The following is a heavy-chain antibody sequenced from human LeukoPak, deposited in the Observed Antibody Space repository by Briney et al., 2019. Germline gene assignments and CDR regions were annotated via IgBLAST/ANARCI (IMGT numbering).Heavy chain of an antibody. D-gene: IGHD2-2*01. CDR1: GFSFSPYW. Sequence: GGSLRLSCVGSGFSFSPYWMSWVRQAPGKGLEWLANIEKHGSADYYVDSVKGRITISRDNAKNSLSLQLDSLRVEDTAVYYCAREVPGVMVAFDLWGQGTMVTVSP. CDR2: IEKHGSAD. V-gene: IGHV3-7*01. J-gene: IGHJ3*01. CDR3: AREVPGVMVAFDL.